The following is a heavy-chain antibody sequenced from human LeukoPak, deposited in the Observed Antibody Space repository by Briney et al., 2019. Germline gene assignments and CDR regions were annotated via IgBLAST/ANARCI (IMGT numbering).Heavy chain of an antibody. Sequence: PSETLSLTCAVYGGSFSGYYWSWIRQPPGKGLEWIGEINHSGSTNYNPSLKSRVTISVDTSKNQFSLKLSSVTAADTAVCYCARESYYDSTSYWGQGTLVTVSS. D-gene: IGHD3-22*01. CDR3: ARESYYDSTSY. J-gene: IGHJ4*02. CDR2: INHSGST. CDR1: GGSFSGYY. V-gene: IGHV4-34*01.